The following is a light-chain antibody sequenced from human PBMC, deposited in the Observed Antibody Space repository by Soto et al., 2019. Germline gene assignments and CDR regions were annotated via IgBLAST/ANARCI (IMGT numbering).Light chain of an antibody. Sequence: QSALTQPPSVSGAQGQRVTISCTGSSSNIGAGYDVHWYQQLPGPAPKLLIYGNSNRPSGVPDRFSGSKSGTSASLAINGLEAEDEADYYCQSYDSSLSGWVFGGGTQLTVL. V-gene: IGLV1-40*01. J-gene: IGLJ7*01. CDR1: SSNIGAGYD. CDR3: QSYDSSLSGWV. CDR2: GNS.